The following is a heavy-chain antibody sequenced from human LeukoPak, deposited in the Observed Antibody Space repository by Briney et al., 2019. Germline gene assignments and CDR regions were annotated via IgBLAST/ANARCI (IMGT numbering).Heavy chain of an antibody. V-gene: IGHV4-39*07. Sequence: MTSETLSLTCTVSGGSISSSSYYWGWIRQPPGKGLEWIGSIYYSGSTYYNPSLKGRVTISVDTSKNQFSLKLSSVTAADTAVYYCTKGRGIWGQGTLVTVSS. CDR3: TKGRGI. CDR2: IYYSGST. J-gene: IGHJ4*02. D-gene: IGHD3-10*01. CDR1: GGSISSSSYY.